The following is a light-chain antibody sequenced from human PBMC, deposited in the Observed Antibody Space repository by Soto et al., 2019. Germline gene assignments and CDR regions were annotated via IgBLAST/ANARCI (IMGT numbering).Light chain of an antibody. CDR1: SSDVGSYNL. CDR3: CSYAGSSTFYV. CDR2: EVS. J-gene: IGLJ1*01. V-gene: IGLV2-23*02. Sequence: SVLPQPASLYGSPGQSITISCTRTSSDVGSYNLVSWYQQHPGKAPKLMIYEVSKWPSGVSNRFSGSKSGNTASLTISGLQAEDEADYYCCSYAGSSTFYVFGTGTKVTVL.